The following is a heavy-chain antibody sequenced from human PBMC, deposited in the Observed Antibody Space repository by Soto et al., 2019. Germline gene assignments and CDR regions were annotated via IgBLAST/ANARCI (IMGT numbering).Heavy chain of an antibody. CDR3: AREAGKVSFDY. J-gene: IGHJ4*02. Sequence: QVHLVQSGGGVVQPGRSLRLSCAVSGFTFSSYGMHWVRQAPGKGLEWVAVISYDGNNKYYTDSVKGRFTISRDNSKNTLYLQTNFLRTEDTAVYYCAREAGKVSFDYCGQGTQVTVSS. V-gene: IGHV3-30*03. D-gene: IGHD4-4*01. CDR2: ISYDGNNK. CDR1: GFTFSSYG.